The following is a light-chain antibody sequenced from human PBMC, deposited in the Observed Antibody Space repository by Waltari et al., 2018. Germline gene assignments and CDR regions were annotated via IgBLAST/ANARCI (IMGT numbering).Light chain of an antibody. CDR2: EAT. Sequence: QSALTQPASVSGSPGQSITLSCPGTSSDVGNSNLLSWHQQHPGTAPKPVIYEATKRPSWVSNRFSGSKSGHTACLTSSGLRAEDEANYYCCSYADSGPQVVCGGGTKLTVL. CDR1: SSDVGNSNL. V-gene: IGLV2-23*01. CDR3: CSYADSGPQVV. J-gene: IGLJ2*01.